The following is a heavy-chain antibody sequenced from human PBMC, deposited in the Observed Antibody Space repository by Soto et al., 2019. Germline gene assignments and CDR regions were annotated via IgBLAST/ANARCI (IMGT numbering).Heavy chain of an antibody. V-gene: IGHV1-69*12. J-gene: IGHJ6*02. CDR2: IIPVFGTP. Sequence: QVQLVQSGAEVKKPGSSVKVSCKASGGSLSNYGISWVRQAPGQGLEWMGAIIPVFGTPNYAQKFQDRVTIHADETTTTVYMEVRSLTSEDTAVYYCARGDATNIVVTTYYVMDVWGQGITVTVSS. CDR3: ARGDATNIVVTTYYVMDV. CDR1: GGSLSNYG. D-gene: IGHD4-17*01.